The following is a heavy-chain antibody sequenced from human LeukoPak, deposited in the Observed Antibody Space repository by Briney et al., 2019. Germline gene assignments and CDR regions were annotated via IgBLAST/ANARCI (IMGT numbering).Heavy chain of an antibody. D-gene: IGHD5-18*01. Sequence: GGSLRLSCAASGFTFSSYAMSWVRQAPGKGLEWVSAISGSGGSTDYADSVKGRFTISRDNSKNTLYLQMNSLRADDTAIYYCAKDGLHIYGYVWDWGQGTLVTVSS. CDR1: GFTFSSYA. CDR3: AKDGLHIYGYVWD. V-gene: IGHV3-23*01. CDR2: ISGSGGST. J-gene: IGHJ4*02.